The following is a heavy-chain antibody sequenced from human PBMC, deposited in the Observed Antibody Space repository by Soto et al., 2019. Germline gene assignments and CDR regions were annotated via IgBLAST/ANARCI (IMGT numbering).Heavy chain of an antibody. CDR3: APAYGRRSLY. Sequence: QITLKESGPTLVKPTQPLTLTCTFSGFSLTTDRVGVGWIRQPPGEALEVLAVIYWDDSKTYRPSLESRLTITKDTSNHPVALTMTNMLSLHTATYYCAPAYGRRSLYWGHRTLVTVSS. J-gene: IGHJ4*01. CDR2: IYWDDSK. V-gene: IGHV2-5*02. D-gene: IGHD3-10*02. CDR1: GFSLTTDRVG.